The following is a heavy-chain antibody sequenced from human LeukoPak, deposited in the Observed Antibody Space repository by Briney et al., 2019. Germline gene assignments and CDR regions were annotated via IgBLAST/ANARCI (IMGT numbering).Heavy chain of an antibody. CDR2: ISPSGGST. V-gene: IGHV1-46*01. J-gene: IGHJ6*03. CDR1: GYTFTSNY. D-gene: IGHD2-2*01. Sequence: GASVKVSCKAFGYTFTSNYMHWVRQAPGQGPEWMGVISPSGGSTTYAQKFQGRVTLTRDMSTSTDYLELSSLRSEDTAVYYCARDRKEVPAAMWGYYYYYMDVWGKGTTVTVSS. CDR3: ARDRKEVPAAMWGYYYYYMDV.